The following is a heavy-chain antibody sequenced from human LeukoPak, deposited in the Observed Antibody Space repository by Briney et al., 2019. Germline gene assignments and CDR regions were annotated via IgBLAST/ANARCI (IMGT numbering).Heavy chain of an antibody. CDR2: IRYDGSNK. CDR1: GFTFSSYG. CDR3: ASFSVTTYYYYYMDV. V-gene: IGHV3-30*02. J-gene: IGHJ6*03. D-gene: IGHD4-17*01. Sequence: PGGSLRLSCAASGFTFSSYGMHWVRQAPGKGLEWVAFIRYDGSNKCYADSVKGRFTISRDNSKNTLYLQMNSLRAEDTAVYYCASFSVTTYYYYYMDVWGKGTTVTVSS.